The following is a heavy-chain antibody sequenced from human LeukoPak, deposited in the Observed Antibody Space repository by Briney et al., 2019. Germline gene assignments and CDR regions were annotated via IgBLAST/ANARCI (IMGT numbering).Heavy chain of an antibody. J-gene: IGHJ4*02. CDR1: GYTFTDYY. D-gene: IGHD2-2*01. Sequence: GASVKVSCKASGYTFTDYYLHWARQAPGQGLEWMGWINPDSGGTNYAQTFQGRVTMTRDTSLTTAYMEVTRLTSDDAAIYYSARVKRTSTYCSSTSCSLDYWGQGTLVTVSS. CDR3: ARVKRTSTYCSSTSCSLDY. CDR2: INPDSGGT. V-gene: IGHV1-2*02.